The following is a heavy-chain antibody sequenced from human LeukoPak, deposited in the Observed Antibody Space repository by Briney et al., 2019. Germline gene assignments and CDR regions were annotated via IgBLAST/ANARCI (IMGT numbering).Heavy chain of an antibody. CDR3: ARGAPIGIVATTSAFDI. Sequence: ASVKVSCTASGYTFTSYYMHWVRQAPGQGLEWMGIINPSGGSTSYAQKFQGRVTMTRDTSTSTVYMELSSLRSEDTAVYYCARGAPIGIVATTSAFDIWGQGTMVTVSS. V-gene: IGHV1-46*01. D-gene: IGHD5-12*01. CDR2: INPSGGST. J-gene: IGHJ3*02. CDR1: GYTFTSYY.